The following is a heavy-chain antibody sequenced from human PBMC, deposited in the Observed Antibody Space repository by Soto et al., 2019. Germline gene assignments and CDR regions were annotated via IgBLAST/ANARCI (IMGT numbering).Heavy chain of an antibody. Sequence: ASVKVSCKASGYSFTRYGIGWARQAPGQGLEWMGWINVYNGNTNYAQNLQGRLTLTTDTSTTTAYMELRSLRSNDTAIYYCAMVDVYVTPSPQDVWGQGTTVTVSS. V-gene: IGHV1-18*01. D-gene: IGHD3-16*01. J-gene: IGHJ6*02. CDR2: INVYNGNT. CDR1: GYSFTRYG. CDR3: AMVDVYVTPSPQDV.